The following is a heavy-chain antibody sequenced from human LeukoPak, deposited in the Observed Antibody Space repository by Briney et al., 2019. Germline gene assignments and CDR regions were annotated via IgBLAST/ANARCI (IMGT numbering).Heavy chain of an antibody. CDR1: GFTFSDYY. D-gene: IGHD3-22*01. V-gene: IGHV3-11*01. J-gene: IGHJ4*02. Sequence: GGSLRLPCAASGFTFSDYYMSWIRQAPGKGLEWVSYISSSGSTIYYADSVKGRFTISRDNAKNSLCLQMNSLRAEDTAVYYCARSRITMIVVEDWGQGTLVTVSS. CDR3: ARSRITMIVVED. CDR2: ISSSGSTI.